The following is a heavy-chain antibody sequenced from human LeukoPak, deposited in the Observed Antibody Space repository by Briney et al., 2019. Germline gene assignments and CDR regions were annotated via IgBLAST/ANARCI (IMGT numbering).Heavy chain of an antibody. V-gene: IGHV3-7*01. J-gene: IGHJ4*02. D-gene: IGHD5-18*01. CDR2: IRQDGSEK. Sequence: GGSLRLSCAASGFTFSDFWMIWVRQAPGKGLEWVANIRQDGSEKYYVDSVKGRFTISRDNAQKSLYLEIDSLRAGDTAVYYCAREGIQLYFPLTHCGQGTLVTVSP. CDR1: GFTFSDFW. CDR3: AREGIQLYFPLTH.